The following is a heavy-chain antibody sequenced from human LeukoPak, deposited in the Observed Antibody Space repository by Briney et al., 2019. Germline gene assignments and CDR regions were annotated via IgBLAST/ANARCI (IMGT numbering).Heavy chain of an antibody. CDR3: ARREDYGGNRDWFDP. Sequence: SETQSLTCTVSGGSISSYYWSWIRQPPGKGREWMGDIYTNGNINYPPSLKSRVTISVDTSKTQFSLKLSSVTAADTAVYYCARREDYGGNRDWFDPWGQGTLVTVSS. D-gene: IGHD4-23*01. CDR2: IYTNGNI. V-gene: IGHV4-4*09. J-gene: IGHJ5*02. CDR1: GGSISSYY.